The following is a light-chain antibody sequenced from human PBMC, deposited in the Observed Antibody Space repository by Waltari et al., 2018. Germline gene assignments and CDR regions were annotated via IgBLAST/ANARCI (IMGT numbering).Light chain of an antibody. V-gene: IGLV1-51*02. Sequence: QSVLTQPPSVSAAPGQRVTISCSGGRSNIGNHYVSWYRHFPGTAPKLLNYENTEPVSGMPCRFYGAKTGTAATLDITGLHAGDEADYYCGTWDSSLSGAVFGGGTHLTVL. CDR1: RSNIGNHY. CDR2: ENT. J-gene: IGLJ7*01. CDR3: GTWDSSLSGAV.